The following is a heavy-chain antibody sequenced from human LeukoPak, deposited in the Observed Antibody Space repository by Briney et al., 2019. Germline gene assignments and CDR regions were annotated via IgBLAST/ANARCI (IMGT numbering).Heavy chain of an antibody. J-gene: IGHJ4*02. Sequence: GGSLRLSCAASKFTITNNCRIWVRQAPGEGLDGGRSFYIDSVKGRLTFSRDNSKNTLYLQMNSLRAEDTAVYYCAKGMDGSGSYPPGGPFDYWGQGTLVTASS. CDR3: AKGMDGSGSYPPGGPFDY. D-gene: IGHD3-10*01. CDR2: GGRS. CDR1: KFTITNNC. V-gene: IGHV3-53*05.